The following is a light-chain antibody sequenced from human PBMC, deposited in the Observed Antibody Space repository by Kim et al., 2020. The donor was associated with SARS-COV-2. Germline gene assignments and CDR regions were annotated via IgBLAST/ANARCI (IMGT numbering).Light chain of an antibody. CDR1: QSFTTN. CDR3: QQYYDWPLT. V-gene: IGKV3-15*01. Sequence: GSPGERVTLSCRGSQSFTTNLAWYQQKPGQAPRLLMYGASSRATGVPARFSGSLSGTVFTLSISSLQSEDIAVYYCQQYYDWPLTFGGGTKVDIK. J-gene: IGKJ4*01. CDR2: GAS.